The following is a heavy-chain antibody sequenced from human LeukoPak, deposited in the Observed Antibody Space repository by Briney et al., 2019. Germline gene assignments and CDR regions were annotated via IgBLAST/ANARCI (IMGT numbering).Heavy chain of an antibody. D-gene: IGHD6-19*01. CDR2: IYYSGST. V-gene: IGHV4-59*01. Sequence: QVQLQESGPGLVKPSETLSLTCTVSGGSISSYYCSWIRQPPGKGLEWIGYIYYSGSTNYNPSLKSRVTISVDTSKNQFSLKLSSVTAADTAVYYCAREGWDSFDYWGQGTLVTVSS. CDR3: AREGWDSFDY. J-gene: IGHJ4*02. CDR1: GGSISSYY.